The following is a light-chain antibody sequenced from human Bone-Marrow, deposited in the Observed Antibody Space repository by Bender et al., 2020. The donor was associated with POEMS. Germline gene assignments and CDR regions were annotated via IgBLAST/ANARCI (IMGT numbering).Light chain of an antibody. CDR1: IIYFFIYNL. V-gene: IGLV2-23*01. CDR2: EGS. J-gene: IGLJ2*01. Sequence: HSSLPPPLSFSFSPLHSSTISFTFTIIYFFIYNLFSFYQQHPVKAPKVIIYEGSKRPSGVSNRFSGSKSGNTASLTISGLQAEEEADYYCCSYAGSRTLIFGGGTKLTVL. CDR3: CSYAGSRTLI.